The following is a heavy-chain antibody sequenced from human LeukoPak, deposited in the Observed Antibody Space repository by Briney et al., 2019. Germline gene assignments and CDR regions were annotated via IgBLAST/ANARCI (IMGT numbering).Heavy chain of an antibody. CDR3: AKDGYGSGGRWFDP. CDR1: GFTFSSWW. V-gene: IGHV3-23*01. J-gene: IGHJ5*02. D-gene: IGHD3-10*01. CDR2: FRGDGGST. Sequence: GGSLRLSCAVSGFTFSSWWMTWLRQAPGKGLEWVSSFRGDGGSTYYAESVKGRFTISRDNSKNTVYLQMNNLRVEDTAIYYCAKDGYGSGGRWFDPWGQGTLVTVSS.